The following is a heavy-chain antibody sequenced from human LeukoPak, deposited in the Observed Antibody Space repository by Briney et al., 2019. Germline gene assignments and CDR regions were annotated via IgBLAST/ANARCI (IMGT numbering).Heavy chain of an antibody. CDR3: ARDPAANYYDSSGFEDY. Sequence: SGGSLRLSCAASGFTFSSYSMNWVRQAPGKGLEWVSSISSSSSYIYYADSVKGRFTISRDNAKNSLYLQMNSLRAEDTAVYYCARDPAANYYDSSGFEDYWGQGTLVTVSS. V-gene: IGHV3-21*01. CDR2: ISSSSSYI. D-gene: IGHD3-22*01. CDR1: GFTFSSYS. J-gene: IGHJ4*02.